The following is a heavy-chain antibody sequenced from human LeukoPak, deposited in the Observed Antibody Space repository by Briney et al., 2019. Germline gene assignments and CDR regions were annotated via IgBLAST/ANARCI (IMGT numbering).Heavy chain of an antibody. Sequence: PGGSLRLSCAASGFTFSDYYMSWIRQAPGKGLEWIGYIGSTTSYTEYADSVKGRFTISRDNAKNSLYLQMSSLRVEDTAVYYCARGYGGNSGYFDYWGQGTLVTVSS. V-gene: IGHV3-11*06. CDR1: GFTFSDYY. J-gene: IGHJ4*02. CDR2: IGSTTSYT. D-gene: IGHD4-23*01. CDR3: ARGYGGNSGYFDY.